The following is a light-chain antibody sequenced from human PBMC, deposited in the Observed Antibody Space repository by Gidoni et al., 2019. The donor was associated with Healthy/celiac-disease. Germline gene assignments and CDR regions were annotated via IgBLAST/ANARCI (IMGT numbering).Light chain of an antibody. J-gene: IGKJ1*01. CDR1: QSVSSY. Sequence: EIVLTQSPATLSLSPGERATLSCRASQSVSSYLAGYQQKPGQAPRLLIYDASNRATGLPARFSGSGSGTDFTLTIISLEPEDFAVYYCQQRSNWAQGTFGQGTKVEIK. V-gene: IGKV3-11*01. CDR2: DAS. CDR3: QQRSNWAQGT.